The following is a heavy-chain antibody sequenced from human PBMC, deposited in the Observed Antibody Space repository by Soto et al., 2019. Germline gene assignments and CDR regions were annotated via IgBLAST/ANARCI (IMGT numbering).Heavy chain of an antibody. J-gene: IGHJ4*02. CDR3: EKRGFEQD. Sequence: EVQLLQSGGGLVQPGGSLRLSCAASGFTFSTYAMSWVRQAPGKGLEWVSLISGSGGSTYYADSVKGRFTISRDNSKNTLYLHMNSLRADDTAVYYCEKRGFEQDWGQGTLVTVSS. CDR2: ISGSGGST. V-gene: IGHV3-23*01. CDR1: GFTFSTYA. D-gene: IGHD2-15*01.